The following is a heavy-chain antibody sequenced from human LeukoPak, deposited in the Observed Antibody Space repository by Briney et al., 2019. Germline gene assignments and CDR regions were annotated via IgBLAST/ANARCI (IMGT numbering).Heavy chain of an antibody. J-gene: IGHJ5*02. CDR3: ARDYVVVAAMGYNWFDP. CDR2: ISYDGSNK. CDR1: GFTFSSYA. Sequence: PGRSLRLSCAASGFTFSSYAMHWVRQAPGKGLEWVAVISYDGSNKYYADSVKGRFTISRDNSKNTLYLQMNSLRAEDTAVYYCARDYVVVAAMGYNWFDPWGQGTLVTVSS. D-gene: IGHD2-15*01. V-gene: IGHV3-30-3*01.